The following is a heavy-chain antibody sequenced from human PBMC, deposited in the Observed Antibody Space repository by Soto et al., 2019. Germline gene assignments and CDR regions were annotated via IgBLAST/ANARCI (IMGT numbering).Heavy chain of an antibody. J-gene: IGHJ4*02. CDR1: GFTFSSYS. Sequence: GGSLRLSCAASGFTFSSYSMNWVRQAPGKGLEWVSSISSSSSYIYYADSVKGRFTISRDNAKNSLYLQMNSLRAEDTAAYYCAREYSAAMVYYFDYWGQGTLVTVSS. V-gene: IGHV3-21*01. CDR3: AREYSAAMVYYFDY. CDR2: ISSSSSYI. D-gene: IGHD5-18*01.